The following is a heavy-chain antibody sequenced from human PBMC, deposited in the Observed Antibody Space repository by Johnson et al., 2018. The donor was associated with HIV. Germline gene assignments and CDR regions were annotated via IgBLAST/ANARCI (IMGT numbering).Heavy chain of an antibody. CDR3: AKGGVWEIPLGFGAVDF. CDR1: GFTFSSYG. D-gene: IGHD1-26*01. J-gene: IGHJ3*01. Sequence: QVQLVESGGGVVQPGRSLRLSCAASGFTFSSYGMHWVRQAPGKGLEWVAVISYDGSNKYYADSVKGRFTISRDNSKNTLFLQMNSLRDEDTAVYFCAKGGVWEIPLGFGAVDFWGQGTMVTVYS. V-gene: IGHV3-30*18. CDR2: ISYDGSNK.